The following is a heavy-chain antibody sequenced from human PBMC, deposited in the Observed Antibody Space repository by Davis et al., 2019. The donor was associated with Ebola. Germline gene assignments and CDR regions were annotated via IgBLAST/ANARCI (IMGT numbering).Heavy chain of an antibody. CDR2: IPHVGSEK. CDR1: GFTFTTYY. D-gene: IGHD4-17*01. J-gene: IGHJ6*04. V-gene: IGHV3-7*01. Sequence: PGGSLRLSCAASGFTFTTYYITWVRQAPGRGLESVATIPHVGSEKYYVDSVKGRFTGSRDNAKNSLYLQMNSLRAEDTAVYYCARDTVTTDYYGMDVWGKGTTVTVSS. CDR3: ARDTVTTDYYGMDV.